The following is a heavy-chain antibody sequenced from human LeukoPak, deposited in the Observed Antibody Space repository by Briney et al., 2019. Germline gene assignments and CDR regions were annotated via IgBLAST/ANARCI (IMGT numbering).Heavy chain of an antibody. V-gene: IGHV4-39*01. Sequence: PSETLSLTCTVSGGSISNSNYFWGWIRQPPGKGLEWIGNIYYSGSTYCNPSLKSRVTMSVDTSKNQFSLKLSSVTAADTAVYYCARGLRARDYGGNPEWSSWFDPWGQGTLVTVSS. CDR2: IYYSGST. CDR3: ARGLRARDYGGNPEWSSWFDP. J-gene: IGHJ5*02. D-gene: IGHD4-23*01. CDR1: GGSISNSNYF.